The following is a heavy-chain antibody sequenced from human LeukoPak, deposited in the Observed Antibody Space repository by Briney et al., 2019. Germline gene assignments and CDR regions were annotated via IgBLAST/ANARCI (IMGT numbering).Heavy chain of an antibody. J-gene: IGHJ6*02. D-gene: IGHD3-9*01. CDR1: GYTFTSYA. Sequence: GASVKVSCKGSGYTFTSYAMHWVRQAPGQRVEWMGWINAGNGNTKYSQKFQGRVTITRDTSASTAYMELSSLRSEDTAVYYCASRQDYDILTGYHALINYCMDVWGQGTTVTVSS. CDR3: ASRQDYDILTGYHALINYCMDV. V-gene: IGHV1-3*01. CDR2: INAGNGNT.